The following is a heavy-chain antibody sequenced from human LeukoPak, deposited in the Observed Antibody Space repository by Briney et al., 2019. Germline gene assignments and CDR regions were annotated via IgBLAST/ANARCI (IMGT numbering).Heavy chain of an antibody. CDR1: GFTFNTYG. CDR3: AELGITMIGGV. J-gene: IGHJ6*04. D-gene: IGHD3-10*02. Sequence: GGTLRLSCAASGFTFNTYGMSWVRQAPGKGLEWVSYISSSGSTIYYADSVKGRFTISRDNAKNSLYLQMNSLRAEDTAVYYCAELGITMIGGVWGKGTTVTISS. CDR2: ISSSGSTI. V-gene: IGHV3-48*04.